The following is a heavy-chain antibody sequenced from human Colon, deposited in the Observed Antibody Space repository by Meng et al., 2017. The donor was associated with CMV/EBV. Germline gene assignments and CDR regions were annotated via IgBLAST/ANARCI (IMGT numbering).Heavy chain of an antibody. V-gene: IGHV3-48*04. CDR3: ARLLYYGMDV. CDR1: GFTFSTYS. Sequence: GGSLRLSCVAPGFTFSTYSMNWVRQAPGKGLEWVSYITKSRSPTNYADSVKGRFTISRDNAKNSLYLQMNSLRSEDTAVYYCARLLYYGMDVWGQGTTVTVSS. J-gene: IGHJ6*02. CDR2: ITKSRSPT.